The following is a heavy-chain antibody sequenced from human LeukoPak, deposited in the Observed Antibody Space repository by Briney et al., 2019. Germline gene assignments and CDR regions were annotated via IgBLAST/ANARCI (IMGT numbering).Heavy chain of an antibody. V-gene: IGHV1-18*01. CDR1: GYTFTSYG. CDR3: ARDYGRAMVRGVIIPFDY. CDR2: ISAYNGNT. Sequence: RASVKVSCKASGYTFTSYGISWVRQAPGQGLEWMGWISAYNGNTNYAQKLQGRVTMTTDTSTSTAYMELRSLRSDDTAVYYCARDYGRAMVRGVIIPFDYWGQGTLVTVSS. J-gene: IGHJ4*02. D-gene: IGHD3-10*01.